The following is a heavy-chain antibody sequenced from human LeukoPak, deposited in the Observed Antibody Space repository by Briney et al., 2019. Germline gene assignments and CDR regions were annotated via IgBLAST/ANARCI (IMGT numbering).Heavy chain of an antibody. CDR2: IYPDDSDT. V-gene: IGHV5-51*03. Sequence: KPGESLKISCMGSGYSFSSYWIGGGRQMPGKGLDGMGIIYPDDSDTSYSPSFQGQVTIAADKSISTAYLQWSSRTASDTAMYYCARRGWTAAAASYYFDYWGQGTLVTVSS. J-gene: IGHJ4*02. CDR1: GYSFSSYW. CDR3: ARRGWTAAAASYYFDY. D-gene: IGHD6-13*01.